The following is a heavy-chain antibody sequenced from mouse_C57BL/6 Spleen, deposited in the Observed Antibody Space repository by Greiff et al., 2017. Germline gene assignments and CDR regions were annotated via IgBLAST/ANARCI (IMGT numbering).Heavy chain of an antibody. Sequence: EVKLMESGPGLAKPSQTLSLTCSVTGYSITSDYWNWIRKFPGNKLEYMGYISYSGSTYYNPSLKSRISITRDTSKNQYYLQLNSVTTEDTATYYCARYRGSNYDYYAMDYWGQGTSVTVSS. CDR1: GYSITSDY. D-gene: IGHD2-5*01. CDR2: ISYSGST. V-gene: IGHV3-8*01. J-gene: IGHJ4*01. CDR3: ARYRGSNYDYYAMDY.